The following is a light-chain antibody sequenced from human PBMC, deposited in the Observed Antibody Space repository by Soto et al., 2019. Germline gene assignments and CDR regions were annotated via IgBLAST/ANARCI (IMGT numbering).Light chain of an antibody. CDR1: QRVSSY. Sequence: EIVLTQSPATLSLSPGERATLSCRASQRVSSYLAWYQQKPGQAPRLLIYDASNRATSIPARFSVSGSGTDFTLTISSLEPEDFAVYYCQQRSNWPPTFGQGTKLEIK. CDR3: QQRSNWPPT. J-gene: IGKJ2*01. V-gene: IGKV3-11*01. CDR2: DAS.